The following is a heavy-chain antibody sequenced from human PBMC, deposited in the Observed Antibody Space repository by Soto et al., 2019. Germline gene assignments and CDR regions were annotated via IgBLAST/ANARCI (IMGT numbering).Heavy chain of an antibody. Sequence: QVQLVQSGAEVKKPGTSVKVSCKASGFTVTNYYMHWLRLAPGQGPEWMGLINPAGDTTSFAPKFRGRVTVNRHTSTSTIYMEMRGLRSDDTAFYYCARDRTGAAYFDYWGQGTLVTVS. V-gene: IGHV1-46*03. J-gene: IGHJ4*02. CDR2: INPAGDTT. CDR1: GFTVTNYY. CDR3: ARDRTGAAYFDY. D-gene: IGHD1-26*01.